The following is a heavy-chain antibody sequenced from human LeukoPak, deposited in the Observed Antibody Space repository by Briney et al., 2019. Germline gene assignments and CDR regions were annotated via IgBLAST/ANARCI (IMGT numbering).Heavy chain of an antibody. CDR2: IWYDGSNK. CDR3: ARETWAAARYFDY. D-gene: IGHD6-13*01. CDR1: GFTSSSYG. Sequence: PGRSLRLSCAASGFTSSSYGMHWVRQAPGKGLEWVAVIWYDGSNKYYADSVKGRFTISRDNSKNTLYLQMNSLRAEDTAVYYCARETWAAARYFDYWGQGTLVTVSS. V-gene: IGHV3-33*01. J-gene: IGHJ4*02.